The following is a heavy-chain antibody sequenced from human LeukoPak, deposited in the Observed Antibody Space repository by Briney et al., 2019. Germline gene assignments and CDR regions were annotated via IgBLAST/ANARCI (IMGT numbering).Heavy chain of an antibody. Sequence: PGRSLRLSCAASGFTFSSYAMHWVRQAPGKGLEWVAVISYDGSNKYYADSVKGRLTISRDNSKNTLYLQMNSLRAEDTAVYYCARDKNTAMAFDYWGQGTLVTVSS. CDR3: ARDKNTAMAFDY. V-gene: IGHV3-30*04. D-gene: IGHD5-18*01. CDR2: ISYDGSNK. J-gene: IGHJ4*02. CDR1: GFTFSSYA.